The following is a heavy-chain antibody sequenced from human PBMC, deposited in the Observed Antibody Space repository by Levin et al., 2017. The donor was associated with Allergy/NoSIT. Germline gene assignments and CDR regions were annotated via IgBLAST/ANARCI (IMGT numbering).Heavy chain of an antibody. CDR1: GGSISSSSYY. Sequence: SCTVSGGSISSSSYYWGWIRQPPGKGLEWIGSIYYRGSTYYNPSLKSRVTISVDTSKNQFSLKLISVTAADTAVYYCAGPYGSGTLNHFDYWGQGTLVTVSS. J-gene: IGHJ4*02. D-gene: IGHD3-10*01. V-gene: IGHV4-39*01. CDR3: AGPYGSGTLNHFDY. CDR2: IYYRGST.